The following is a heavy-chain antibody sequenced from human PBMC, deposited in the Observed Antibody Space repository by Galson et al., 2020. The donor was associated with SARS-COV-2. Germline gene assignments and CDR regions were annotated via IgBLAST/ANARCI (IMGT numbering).Heavy chain of an antibody. J-gene: IGHJ4*02. Sequence: GGSLRLSCAASGFTFSSYAMHWVRQAPGKGLEWVAVISYDGSNKYYADSVKGRFTISRDNSKNTLYLQMNSLRAEDTAVYYCARMNSFGDYVDPHSDYWGQGTLVTVSS. D-gene: IGHD4-17*01. V-gene: IGHV3-30*04. CDR3: ARMNSFGDYVDPHSDY. CDR1: GFTFSSYA. CDR2: ISYDGSNK.